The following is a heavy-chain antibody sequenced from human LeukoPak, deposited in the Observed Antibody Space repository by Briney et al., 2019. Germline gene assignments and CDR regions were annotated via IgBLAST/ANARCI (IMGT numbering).Heavy chain of an antibody. D-gene: IGHD2-8*02. CDR2: IYYSGST. Sequence: SQTLSLTCTVSGGSFSSGDYYWSWIRQPPGKGLEGIGYIYYSGSTYYNPSLKSRVTISVDTSKNQFSLKLNSVTAADTAVHYCARTGGTIDYWGQGTLVSVSS. J-gene: IGHJ4*02. CDR1: GGSFSSGDYY. V-gene: IGHV4-30-4*01. CDR3: ARTGGTIDY.